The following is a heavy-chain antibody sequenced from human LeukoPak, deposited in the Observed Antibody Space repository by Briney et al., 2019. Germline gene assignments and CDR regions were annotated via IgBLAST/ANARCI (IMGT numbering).Heavy chain of an antibody. D-gene: IGHD6-13*01. J-gene: IGHJ4*02. CDR3: AAQGSWDRPYFDY. V-gene: IGHV3-48*01. CDR1: GFTFSSYS. Sequence: GGSLRLSCAASGFTFSSYSMNWVRQAPGRGLEWVSYISSSSSTIYYADSVKGRFTISRDNAKNSLYLQMNSLRAEDTAVYYCAAQGSWDRPYFDYWGQGTLVTVSS. CDR2: ISSSSSTI.